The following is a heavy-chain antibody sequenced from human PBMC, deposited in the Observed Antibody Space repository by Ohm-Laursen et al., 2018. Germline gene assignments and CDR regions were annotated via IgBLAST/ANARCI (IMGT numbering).Heavy chain of an antibody. J-gene: IGHJ3*02. CDR1: GYTFINYD. CDR3: ARGRLSGTRRALDI. D-gene: IGHD1-7*01. Sequence: ASVKVSCKTSGYTFINYDIHWVRQASGQGLEWMGWMNPKNDDTGYAHKFQGRVTMSRNTSISTANLEMTSLRSEDTAVYYCARGRLSGTRRALDIWGQGTLVTVSS. V-gene: IGHV1-8*01. CDR2: MNPKNDDT.